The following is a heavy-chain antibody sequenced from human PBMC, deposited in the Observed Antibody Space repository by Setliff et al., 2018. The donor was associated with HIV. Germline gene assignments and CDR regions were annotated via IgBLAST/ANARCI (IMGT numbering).Heavy chain of an antibody. CDR3: ARSRGTQQEEYYFDY. CDR1: GGSFSGYY. V-gene: IGHV4-34*01. CDR2: ISHGGST. D-gene: IGHD5-12*01. J-gene: IGHJ4*02. Sequence: KASETLSLTCAVYGGSFSGYYWSWIRQPPGKGLEWIGEISHGGSTNYNPSLKSRVTISVDTSKNQFSLNLSSVTAADTAVYYCARSRGTQQEEYYFDYWGPGTLVTVSS.